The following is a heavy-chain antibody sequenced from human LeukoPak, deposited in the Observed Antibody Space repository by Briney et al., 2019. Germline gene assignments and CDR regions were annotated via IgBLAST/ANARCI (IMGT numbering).Heavy chain of an antibody. Sequence: GGSLRHSCAASGFTFSRYPMHWVRQAPGKGLEWVTVISTDGRDIKYADSVKGRFTISRDSSKNTVSLQMNSLRDDDTAVYYCARDQFYAFDIWGQGTMVTVSS. CDR3: ARDQFYAFDI. CDR1: GFTFSRYP. V-gene: IGHV3-30*04. CDR2: ISTDGRDI. J-gene: IGHJ3*02.